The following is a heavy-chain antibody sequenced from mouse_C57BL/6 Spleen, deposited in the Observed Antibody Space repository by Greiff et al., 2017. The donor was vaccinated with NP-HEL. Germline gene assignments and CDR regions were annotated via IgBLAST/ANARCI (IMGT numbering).Heavy chain of an antibody. J-gene: IGHJ2*01. V-gene: IGHV1-50*01. Sequence: QVQLQQPGAELVKPGASVKLSCKASGYTFTSYWMQWVKQRPGQGLEWIGEIDPSDSYTNYNQKFKGKATLTVDTSSSTAYMQLSSLASVDSAVYYCARLWGYFDYWGQGTTLTVSS. CDR1: GYTFTSYW. CDR2: IDPSDSYT. D-gene: IGHD1-1*02. CDR3: ARLWGYFDY.